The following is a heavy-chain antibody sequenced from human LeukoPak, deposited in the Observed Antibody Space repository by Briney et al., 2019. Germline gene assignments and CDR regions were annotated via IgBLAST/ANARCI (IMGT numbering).Heavy chain of an antibody. J-gene: IGHJ4*02. V-gene: IGHV3-48*01. Sequence: GGSPRLSCAASGFTFNTYTMNWVRQAPGKGLEWVSYISGSSGIIDYADSVRGRFTISRDNSKNTLYLQMNSLRAEDTAVYYCAKDHDHSSSWYVFDYWGQGTLVTVSS. D-gene: IGHD6-13*01. CDR3: AKDHDHSSSWYVFDY. CDR1: GFTFNTYT. CDR2: ISGSSGII.